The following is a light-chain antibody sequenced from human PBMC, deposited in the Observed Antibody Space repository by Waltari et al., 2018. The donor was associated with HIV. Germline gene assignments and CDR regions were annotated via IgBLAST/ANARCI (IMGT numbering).Light chain of an antibody. CDR2: ERN. CDR1: RVAEKI. Sequence: YDVSQSPALSVSAGQRVTISCFGERVAEKIPSWYQQKPGQSPLLIIDERNRRPSWIPDRFSASKSGDTVTLTVSGTQPVDEADYFCQVWDNDIVVFGGGTRLTVL. CDR3: QVWDNDIVV. V-gene: IGLV3-1*01. J-gene: IGLJ2*01.